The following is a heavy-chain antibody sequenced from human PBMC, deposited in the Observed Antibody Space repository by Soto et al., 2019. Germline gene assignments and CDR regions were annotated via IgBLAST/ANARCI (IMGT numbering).Heavy chain of an antibody. J-gene: IGHJ4*02. D-gene: IGHD1-26*01. CDR1: GYSISSGGYY. CDR2: IDYGGST. CDR3: ARIAKQGARMYF. Sequence: QVQLQESGPGLVKPSQTLSLTCTVSGYSISSGGYYWSWIRQHPGTGMEWIGYIDYGGSTYYNLSLRRRVTMSLDKSRNQFSLNLSSVTAADAAMFYCARIAKQGARMYFWGQGTLVIGSS. V-gene: IGHV4-31*03.